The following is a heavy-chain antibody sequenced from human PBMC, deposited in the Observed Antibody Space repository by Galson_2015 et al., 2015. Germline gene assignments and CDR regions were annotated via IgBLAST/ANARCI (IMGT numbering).Heavy chain of an antibody. V-gene: IGHV3-11*05. J-gene: IGHJ3*02. CDR3: ARAGYCTGGVCIGRIGGNAFDI. CDR2: ISGSSSYT. D-gene: IGHD2-8*02. Sequence: SLRLSCAASGFTFSNYYMSWIRQVPGEGLEWVSYISGSSSYTNYADSVKGRFTISRNSANNSLYLQMNSLRVEDTAVYYCARAGYCTGGVCIGRIGGNAFDIWGQGTMVTVSS. CDR1: GFTFSNYY.